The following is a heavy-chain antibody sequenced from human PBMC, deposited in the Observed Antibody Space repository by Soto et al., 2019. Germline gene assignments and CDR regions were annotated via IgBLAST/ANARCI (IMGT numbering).Heavy chain of an antibody. V-gene: IGHV4-61*01. CDR3: ARGTSIVGATSLDY. Sequence: SETLSLTCTVSGGSVSSGSYYWSWIRQPPGKGLEWIGYIYYSGSTNYNPSLKSRVTISVDTSKNQFSLKLSSVTAADTAVYYCARGTSIVGATSLDYWGQGTLVTVSS. D-gene: IGHD1-26*01. J-gene: IGHJ4*02. CDR1: GGSVSSGSYY. CDR2: IYYSGST.